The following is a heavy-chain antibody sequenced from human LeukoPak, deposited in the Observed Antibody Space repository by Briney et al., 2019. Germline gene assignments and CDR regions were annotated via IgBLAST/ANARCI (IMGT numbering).Heavy chain of an antibody. CDR2: INDDGSTT. J-gene: IGHJ4*02. CDR3: AKETYYYDSSGYETFDY. D-gene: IGHD3-22*01. Sequence: PGGSLRLSCAASGFTFSRSWMHWVRQAPGKGLVWVSRINDDGSTTSYADSVKGRFTISRDNSKNTLYLQMNSLRAEDTAVYYCAKETYYYDSSGYETFDYWGQGTLVTVSS. CDR1: GFTFSRSW. V-gene: IGHV3-74*01.